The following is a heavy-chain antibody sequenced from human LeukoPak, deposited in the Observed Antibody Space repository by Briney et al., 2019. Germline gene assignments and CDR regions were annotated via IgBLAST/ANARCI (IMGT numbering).Heavy chain of an antibody. CDR2: IYYSGST. CDR3: ARGRFVVVVAATRPFDY. CDR1: GGSISSYY. J-gene: IGHJ4*02. Sequence: SETLSLTCTVSGGSISSYYWSWIRQPPGKGLEWIGYIYYSGSTNYNPSLKSRVTISVDTSKKQFSLKLSSVTAADTAVYYCARGRFVVVVAATRPFDYWGQGTLVTVSS. V-gene: IGHV4-59*08. D-gene: IGHD2-15*01.